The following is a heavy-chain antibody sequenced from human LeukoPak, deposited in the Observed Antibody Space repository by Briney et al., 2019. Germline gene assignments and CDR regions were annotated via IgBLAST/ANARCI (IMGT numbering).Heavy chain of an antibody. J-gene: IGHJ4*02. D-gene: IGHD3/OR15-3a*01. CDR3: ARQTGSGLFILP. CDR1: GGSISSSGYY. CDR2: IYYSGGT. V-gene: IGHV4-39*01. Sequence: SETLSLTCIVSGGSISSSGYYWGWIRQPPGKGLEWIGTIYYSGGTYYNPSLKSQVSISIDTSKNQFSLKLTSVTAADTAVYYCARQTGSGLFILPGGQGTLVTVSS.